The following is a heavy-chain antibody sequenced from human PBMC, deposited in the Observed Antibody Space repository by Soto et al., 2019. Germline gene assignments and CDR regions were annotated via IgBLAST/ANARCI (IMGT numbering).Heavy chain of an antibody. CDR3: ARLTYCSSTSCYTGYNWFDP. J-gene: IGHJ5*02. D-gene: IGHD2-2*02. CDR2: IDPSDSYT. Sequence: GESLKISCKGSGYSFTSYWISWVRQMPGKGLEWMGRIDPSDSYTNYSPSFQGHVTISADKSISTAYLQWSSLKASDTAIYYCARLTYCSSTSCYTGYNWFDPWGQGTLVTVSS. CDR1: GYSFTSYW. V-gene: IGHV5-10-1*01.